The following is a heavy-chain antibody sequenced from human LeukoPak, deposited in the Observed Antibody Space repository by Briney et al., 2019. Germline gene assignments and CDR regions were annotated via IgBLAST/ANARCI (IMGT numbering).Heavy chain of an antibody. Sequence: PGGSLRLSCAASGFAFSSYGMHWVRQAPGKGLEWVSAISGSSGNTYYADSVKGRFTISRDNSKNTLYLQMNSLRAEDTALYYCVKPAKTDYTDYWGQGTLVSVSS. J-gene: IGHJ4*02. CDR3: VKPAKTDYTDY. CDR1: GFAFSSYG. D-gene: IGHD1-14*01. V-gene: IGHV3-23*01. CDR2: ISGSSGNT.